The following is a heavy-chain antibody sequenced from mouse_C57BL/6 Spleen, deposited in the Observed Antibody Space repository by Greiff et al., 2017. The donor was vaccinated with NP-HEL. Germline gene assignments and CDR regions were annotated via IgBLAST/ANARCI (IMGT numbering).Heavy chain of an antibody. CDR3: ARDDYDDYYAMDY. CDR1: GYSFTSYY. CDR2: FYPGSGNT. J-gene: IGHJ4*01. Sequence: QVQLQQSGPELVKPGASVKISCKASGYSFTSYYIHWVKQRPGQGLEWIGWFYPGSGNTKYNEKFKGKATLTADTSSSTAYMQLSSLTSEDSAVYYCARDDYDDYYAMDYWGQGTSVTVSS. V-gene: IGHV1-66*01. D-gene: IGHD2-4*01.